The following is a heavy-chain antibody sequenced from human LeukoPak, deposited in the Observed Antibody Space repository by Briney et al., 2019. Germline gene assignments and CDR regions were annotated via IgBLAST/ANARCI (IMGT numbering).Heavy chain of an antibody. CDR2: ISGTADNT. CDR1: GFTLSSYA. Sequence: GGSLRLSCTASGFTLSSYAVSWVRQAPGEGLEWVSTISGTADNTNYAEAVKGRFTISRDNSKNTMYLQMNSLRAEDTAVYYCAKQGFGCWGQGTLVTVSS. V-gene: IGHV3-23*01. CDR3: AKQGFGC. J-gene: IGHJ4*02.